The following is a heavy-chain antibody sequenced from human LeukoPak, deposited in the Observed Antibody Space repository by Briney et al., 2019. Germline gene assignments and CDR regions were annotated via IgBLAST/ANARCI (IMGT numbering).Heavy chain of an antibody. CDR3: ATSLVVASVCGSLDY. Sequence: SGGSLRLSCAVSGFTFSSYDVNWVRQAPGKGLEWVSYISGGGTTIYYADSVKGRFTIPRDNAKNSLYLQMNSLRAEDTAVYYCATSLVVASVCGSLDYWGQGTLVTVSS. V-gene: IGHV3-48*03. CDR1: GFTFSSYD. J-gene: IGHJ4*02. CDR2: ISGGGTTI. D-gene: IGHD2-15*01.